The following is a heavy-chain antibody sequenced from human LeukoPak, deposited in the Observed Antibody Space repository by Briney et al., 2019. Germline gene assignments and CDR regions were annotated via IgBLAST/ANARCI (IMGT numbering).Heavy chain of an antibody. D-gene: IGHD6-13*01. CDR2: INPNSGGT. CDR1: GYTFTGYY. Sequence: GASVKVSCKASGYTFTGYYMHWVRQAPGQGLEWMGWINPNSGGTNYAQKFQGRVTMTRDTSISTAYMGLSRLTSDDTAVYYRARGIAAAGTRIAGWGQGTLVTVSS. J-gene: IGHJ4*02. CDR3: ARGIAAAGTRIAG. V-gene: IGHV1-2*02.